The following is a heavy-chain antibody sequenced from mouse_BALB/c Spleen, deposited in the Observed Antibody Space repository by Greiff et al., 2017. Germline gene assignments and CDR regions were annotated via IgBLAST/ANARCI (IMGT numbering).Heavy chain of an antibody. Sequence: EVHLVESGGGLVQPGGSLKLSCAASGFTFSSYGMSWVRQTPDKRLELVATINSNGGSTYYPDSVKGRFTISRDNAKNTLYLQMSSLKSEDTAMYYCARQNYGPAWFAYWGQGTLVTVSA. D-gene: IGHD1-1*02. V-gene: IGHV5-6-3*01. CDR1: GFTFSSYG. CDR2: INSNGGST. J-gene: IGHJ3*01. CDR3: ARQNYGPAWFAY.